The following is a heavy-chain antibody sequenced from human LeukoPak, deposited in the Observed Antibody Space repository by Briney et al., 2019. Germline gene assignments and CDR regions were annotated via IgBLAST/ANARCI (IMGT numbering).Heavy chain of an antibody. CDR1: GYTFTSYW. V-gene: IGHV1-46*01. CDR2: INPDGGST. J-gene: IGHJ4*02. CDR3: ARAPRNSSTMLDF. Sequence: ASVKDSCKASGYTFTSYWIQWVRQAPGQGLEWMGLINPDGGSTAYAHRFQGRVIMTRDTSTSTAYMDLSSLRSEDTAVYHCARAPRNSSTMLDFWGQGTLVTISS. D-gene: IGHD6-13*01.